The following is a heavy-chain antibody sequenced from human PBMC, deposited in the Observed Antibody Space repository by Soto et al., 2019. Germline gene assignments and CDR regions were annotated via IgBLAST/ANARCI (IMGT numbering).Heavy chain of an antibody. CDR2: IQSGGPT. CDR3: ARDDGLCDGGRCYGVPLDV. V-gene: IGHV3-66*01. J-gene: IGHJ6*02. Sequence: EVQLVESGGGLVQPGGSLRLSCAASGFTVSSKYMSWVRQAPGKGLEWVSLIQSGGPTYYADSVKGRFTISRDTSENTVHLQIDSLRAEDTAVYYCARDDGLCDGGRCYGVPLDVWGQGTTVTVSS. D-gene: IGHD2-15*01. CDR1: GFTVSSKY.